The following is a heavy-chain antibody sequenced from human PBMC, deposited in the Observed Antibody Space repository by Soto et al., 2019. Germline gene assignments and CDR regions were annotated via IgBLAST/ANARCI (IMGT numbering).Heavy chain of an antibody. Sequence: GGSLRLSCAASGFTFSSYGMHWVRQAPGKGLEWVAVISYDGSNKYYADSVKGRFTISRDNSKNTLYLQMNSLGAEDTAVYYCAKGGKGTAMVDHYYYGMDVWGQGTTVTVSS. D-gene: IGHD5-18*01. CDR2: ISYDGSNK. V-gene: IGHV3-30*18. J-gene: IGHJ6*02. CDR1: GFTFSSYG. CDR3: AKGGKGTAMVDHYYYGMDV.